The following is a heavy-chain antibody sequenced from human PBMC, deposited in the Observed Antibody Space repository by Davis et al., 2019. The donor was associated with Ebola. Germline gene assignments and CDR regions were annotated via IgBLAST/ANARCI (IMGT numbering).Heavy chain of an antibody. CDR3: TRGIARRRSGSWFDP. J-gene: IGHJ5*02. CDR2: MNPDSGNT. D-gene: IGHD2-15*01. V-gene: IGHV1-8*01. Sequence: ASVKVSCKASGYTFTTYDINWVRQATGQGPEWMGWMNPDSGNTGYAQKFQGRVTMTRDTSITTAYMELSSLSSDDTAVYYCTRGIARRRSGSWFDPWGQGTPVTVSS. CDR1: GYTFTTYD.